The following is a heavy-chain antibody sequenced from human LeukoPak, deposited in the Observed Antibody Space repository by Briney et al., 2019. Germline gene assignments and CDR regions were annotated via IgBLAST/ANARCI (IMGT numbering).Heavy chain of an antibody. CDR1: GFGVSVHH. D-gene: IGHD3-22*01. V-gene: IGHV3-53*01. CDR2: RQPGNVS. CDR3: ARERDYDTYFDY. Sequence: GGSLRLSCAVSGFGVSVHHMAWVRQAPGRGLEWVSVRQPGNVSYYADSVKGRFTTSTDNSKNILYLQIKDLRAEDTALHYCARERDYDTYFDYWGQGTLVIVSS. J-gene: IGHJ4*02.